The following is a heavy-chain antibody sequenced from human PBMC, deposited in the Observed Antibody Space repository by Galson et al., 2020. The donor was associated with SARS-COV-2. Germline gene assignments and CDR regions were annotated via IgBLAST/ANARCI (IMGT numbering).Heavy chain of an antibody. J-gene: IGHJ4*02. CDR2: IVAGGSRT. CDR1: GFTFTNYA. D-gene: IGHD4-4*01. CDR3: AKEGAVTGQATFDS. V-gene: IGHV3-23*01. Sequence: GGFLRLSCAASGFTFTNYAMSWVRQTPGTGLEWVAGIVAGGSRTFYTGAVQGRFYISRDNSKNTLYLQMNSLRVEDTAKYYCAKEGAVTGQATFDSGGQGTLVTVSS.